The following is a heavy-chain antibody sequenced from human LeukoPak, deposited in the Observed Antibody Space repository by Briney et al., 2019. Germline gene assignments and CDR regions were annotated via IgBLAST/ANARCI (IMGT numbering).Heavy chain of an antibody. Sequence: SETLSLTCTVSGCSICSYYWSWVRKPPGKVLEWIGYIYYSASTNYNPSLKSRVTISVDTSKNQFSLKLSSVTAADTAVYYCARSVAGTIDYWGQGTLVTVSS. CDR3: ARSVAGTIDY. CDR2: IYYSAST. CDR1: GCSICSYY. D-gene: IGHD6-19*01. V-gene: IGHV4-59*01. J-gene: IGHJ4*02.